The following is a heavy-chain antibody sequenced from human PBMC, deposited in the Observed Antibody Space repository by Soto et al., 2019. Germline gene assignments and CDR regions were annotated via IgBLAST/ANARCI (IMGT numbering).Heavy chain of an antibody. CDR3: ARRVAATRYYYYYYGMDV. J-gene: IGHJ6*02. D-gene: IGHD2-15*01. Sequence: EESLTIYCKGSGYSFTSYWIVWVLQMPGKGLEWMGIIYPGDSDTRYSPSFQGQVTISADKSISTAYLQWSSLKASDTAMYYCARRVAATRYYYYYYGMDVWGQGTTVTVSS. CDR1: GYSFTSYW. V-gene: IGHV5-51*01. CDR2: IYPGDSDT.